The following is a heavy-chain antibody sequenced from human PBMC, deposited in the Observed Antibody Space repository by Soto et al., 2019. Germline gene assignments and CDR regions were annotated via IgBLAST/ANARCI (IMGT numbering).Heavy chain of an antibody. CDR2: ISGSGGST. D-gene: IGHD2-8*01. Sequence: GGSLRLSCAASGFTFSSYAMSWVRQAPGKGLEWVSAISGSGGSTYYADPVKGRFTISRDNSKNTLYLQRNRLRAGDTAVYYCAKDRHRLGYCTNGVCYTAYQGFDYLGQGTLVTVSS. CDR1: GFTFSSYA. CDR3: AKDRHRLGYCTNGVCYTAYQGFDY. V-gene: IGHV3-23*01. J-gene: IGHJ4*02.